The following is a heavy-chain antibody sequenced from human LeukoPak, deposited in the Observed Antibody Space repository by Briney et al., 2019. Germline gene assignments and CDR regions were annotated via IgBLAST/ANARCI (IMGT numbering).Heavy chain of an antibody. Sequence: GGSLRLSCAASGFTFSSYGMHWVRQAPGKGLEWVAFIRYDGSNKYYADSVKGRFTISRDNSKNTLYLQMNSLRAEDTAVYYCARLGYGDYGGYYYYLDVWGKGTTVTISS. V-gene: IGHV3-30*02. D-gene: IGHD4-17*01. CDR1: GFTFSSYG. J-gene: IGHJ6*03. CDR2: IRYDGSNK. CDR3: ARLGYGDYGGYYYYLDV.